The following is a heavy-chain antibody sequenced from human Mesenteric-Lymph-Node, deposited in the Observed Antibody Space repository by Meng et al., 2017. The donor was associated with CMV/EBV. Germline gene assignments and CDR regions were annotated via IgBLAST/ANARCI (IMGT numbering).Heavy chain of an antibody. Sequence: FTLSDYWMAWVRQAPGKGLERVASINKDEIHRYYVGSVKGRFTISRDNAKKSLFLQMNSLRVEDTSLYFCAREICSAGCPNDAFDIWGQGTVVTVSS. CDR1: FTLSDYW. V-gene: IGHV3-7*01. CDR2: INKDEIHR. D-gene: IGHD2-2*01. J-gene: IGHJ3*02. CDR3: AREICSAGCPNDAFDI.